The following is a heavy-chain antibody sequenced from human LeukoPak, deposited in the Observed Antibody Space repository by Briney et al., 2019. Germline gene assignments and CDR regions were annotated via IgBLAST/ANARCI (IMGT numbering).Heavy chain of an antibody. J-gene: IGHJ6*04. V-gene: IGHV3-30*04. D-gene: IGHD5-18*01. Sequence: GGSLRLSCAASGFTFSSYAMHWVRQAPGKGLEWVAVISYDGSNKYYADSVKGRFTISRGNSKNTLYLQMDSLRAEDTAVYYCARDRQLWLPDYYYYYGMDVWGKGTTVTVSS. CDR2: ISYDGSNK. CDR3: ARDRQLWLPDYYYYYGMDV. CDR1: GFTFSSYA.